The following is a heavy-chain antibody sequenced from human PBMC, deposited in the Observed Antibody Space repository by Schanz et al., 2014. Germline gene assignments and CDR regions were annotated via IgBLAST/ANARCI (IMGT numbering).Heavy chain of an antibody. V-gene: IGHV3-48*01. J-gene: IGHJ1*01. D-gene: IGHD3-10*01. Sequence: EVQLVESGGYLVQPGGSLRLSCAASGFTFNSYAMTWVRQAPGKGLEWVSYIATSSSTRHYADSVKGRVTISRDNAKNSVSLQMRRLRVEDTAVYYCASGVHVSSLQKGLQFWGRGTLVIVSS. CDR3: ASGVHVSSLQKGLQF. CDR2: IATSSSTR. CDR1: GFTFNSYA.